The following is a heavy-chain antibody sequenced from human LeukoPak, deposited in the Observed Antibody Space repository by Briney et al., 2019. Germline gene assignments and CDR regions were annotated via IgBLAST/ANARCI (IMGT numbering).Heavy chain of an antibody. D-gene: IGHD5-24*01. CDR2: IYYSGIT. V-gene: IGHV4-31*03. CDR1: GGSISNGDCY. CDR3: ARGEHYRDGSIFDY. Sequence: SQTLSLTCTVSGGSISNGDCYWSWIRQHPGKGLEWIGYIYYSGITDYNPSLKSRATISIDTSNHQFYLKLRSVTAADTAVYYCARGEHYRDGSIFDYWGQGTLVTVSS. J-gene: IGHJ4*02.